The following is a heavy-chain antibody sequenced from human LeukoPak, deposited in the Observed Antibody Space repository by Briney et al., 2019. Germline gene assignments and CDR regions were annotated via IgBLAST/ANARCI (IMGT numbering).Heavy chain of an antibody. D-gene: IGHD4-23*01. J-gene: IGHJ3*02. CDR1: GGSISSSSYY. Sequence: SETLSLTCTVSGGSISSSSYYWGWIRQPPGKGLEWIGSIYYSGSTYYNPSLKSRVTISVDTSKNQFSLKLSSVTAADTAVYYCARVDYGGNSGAFDIWGQGTMVTVSS. CDR3: ARVDYGGNSGAFDI. CDR2: IYYSGST. V-gene: IGHV4-39*07.